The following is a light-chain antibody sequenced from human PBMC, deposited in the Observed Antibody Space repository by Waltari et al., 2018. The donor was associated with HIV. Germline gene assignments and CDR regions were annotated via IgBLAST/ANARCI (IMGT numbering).Light chain of an antibody. Sequence: SALTQPASVSGSPGQSITISCTGTSSDVAGYNYVSWYQQHPGKAPKLMIYEVSNRPSGVSNRFSGSKSGNTASLTISGLQAEDEADYYCSSYTSSSVLDWVFGGGTKLTVL. J-gene: IGLJ3*02. V-gene: IGLV2-14*01. CDR1: SSDVAGYNY. CDR3: SSYTSSSVLDWV. CDR2: EVS.